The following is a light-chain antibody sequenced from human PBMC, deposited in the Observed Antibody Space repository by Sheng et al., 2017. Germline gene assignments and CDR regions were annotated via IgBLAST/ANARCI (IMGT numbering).Light chain of an antibody. CDR3: QQRNNGLYA. V-gene: IGKV3-11*01. J-gene: IGKJ2*01. CDR1: QRVYTY. CDR2: DAS. Sequence: ETVLTQSPATLSLSPGERATLSCRTSQRVYTYLAWYQHKSGQAPRLLIYDASKRAAGIPARFSGDRSGTDFTLTISSLEPEDFAVYFCQQRNNGLYAFGQGTKVEIK.